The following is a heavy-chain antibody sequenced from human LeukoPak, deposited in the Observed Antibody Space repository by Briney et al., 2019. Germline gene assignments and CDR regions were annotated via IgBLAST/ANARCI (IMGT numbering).Heavy chain of an antibody. V-gene: IGHV3-30-3*01. CDR2: ISFDDTNK. D-gene: IGHD2-2*01. CDR1: GFSFNKYA. Sequence: GGSLRLSYVASGFSFNKYAMDWVRQAPGKGLEWVASISFDDTNKVYSDSVKGRFTVSRDWTNKIMYLQMHGLRAEDTAVYYCARDCSSATCYAAFDYWGQGVLVTVSS. J-gene: IGHJ4*02. CDR3: ARDCSSATCYAAFDY.